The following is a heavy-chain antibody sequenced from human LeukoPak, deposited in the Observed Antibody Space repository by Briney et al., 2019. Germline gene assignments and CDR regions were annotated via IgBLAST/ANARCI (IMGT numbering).Heavy chain of an antibody. J-gene: IGHJ6*03. CDR1: GVSFSDYS. CDR2: ISHSGGT. Sequence: SETLSLTCAVHGVSFSDYSWSWIRQPPGKGLEWIGEISHSGGTNYNPSLKSRVTMSVDTSNNQFSLKLKSVTAADTAVYYCARDGIAVFGVITGNYYYKDVWGNGTTVTVSS. V-gene: IGHV4-34*01. D-gene: IGHD3-3*01. CDR3: ARDGIAVFGVITGNYYYKDV.